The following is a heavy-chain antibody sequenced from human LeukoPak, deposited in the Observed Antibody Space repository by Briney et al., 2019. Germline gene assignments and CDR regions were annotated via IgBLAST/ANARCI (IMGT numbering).Heavy chain of an antibody. CDR2: ISAYNGNT. J-gene: IGHJ5*02. D-gene: IGHD2-2*01. V-gene: IGHV1-18*04. CDR3: ARLDIVVVPAVTGWFDP. Sequence: ASVKVSCKASGYTFTDHYIHWVRQAPGQGLEWMGWISAYNGNTNYAQKLQGRVTMTTDTSTSTAYMELRSLRSDDTAVYYCARLDIVVVPAVTGWFDPWGQGTLVTVSS. CDR1: GYTFTDHY.